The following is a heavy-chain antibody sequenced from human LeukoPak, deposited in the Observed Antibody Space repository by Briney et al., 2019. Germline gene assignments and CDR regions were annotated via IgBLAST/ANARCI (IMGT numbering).Heavy chain of an antibody. CDR3: TRHLEWELRTYYYYGMDV. CDR1: GGTFSSYA. D-gene: IGHD1-26*01. CDR2: IIPILGIA. V-gene: IGHV1-69*04. J-gene: IGHJ6*02. Sequence: SVKVSCKASGGTFSSYAISWVRQAPGQGLEWMGRIIPILGIANYAQKFQGRVTITADKSTSTAYMELSSLRSEDTAVYYCTRHLEWELRTYYYYGMDVWGQGTTVTVSS.